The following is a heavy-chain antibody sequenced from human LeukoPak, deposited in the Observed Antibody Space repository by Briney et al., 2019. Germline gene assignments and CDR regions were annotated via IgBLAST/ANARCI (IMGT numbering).Heavy chain of an antibody. CDR3: AKSVIPVNGLGAFDI. CDR1: GFTFPNYA. CDR2: IYSSGST. V-gene: IGHV3-23*05. Sequence: GGSLRLSCAASGFTFPNYAMSWVRQSPGKGLDWVSSIYSSGSTYYAGSVKGRFTISRDNSKNTLDLQMNSLRVEDTAVYYCAKSVIPVNGLGAFDIWGQGTVVTVSS. D-gene: IGHD3-16*02. J-gene: IGHJ3*02.